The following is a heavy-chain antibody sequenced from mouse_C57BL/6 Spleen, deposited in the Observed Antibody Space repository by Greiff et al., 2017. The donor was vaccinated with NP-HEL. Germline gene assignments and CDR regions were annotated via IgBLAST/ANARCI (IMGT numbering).Heavy chain of an antibody. V-gene: IGHV5-6*01. Sequence: EVQLVESGGDLVKPGGSLKLSCAASGFTFSSYGMSWVRQTPDKRLEWVATISSGGSYTYYPDSVKGRFTISRDKAKNTLYLQMSSLKSEDTAMYYCARHPDFDYWGQGTTLTVSS. CDR3: ARHPDFDY. CDR2: ISSGGSYT. CDR1: GFTFSSYG. J-gene: IGHJ2*01.